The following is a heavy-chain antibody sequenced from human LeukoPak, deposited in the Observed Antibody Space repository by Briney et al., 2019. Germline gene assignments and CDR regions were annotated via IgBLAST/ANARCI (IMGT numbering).Heavy chain of an antibody. Sequence: SETLSLTCTVSGGSLSSGGYYWSWIRQPPGKGLEWIGYIYHSGSTYYNPSLKSRVTISVDTSKNQFSLKLSSVTAADTAVYYCAFYTVTRDRGWFDPWGQGTLVTVSS. CDR3: AFYTVTRDRGWFDP. V-gene: IGHV4-30-2*01. CDR2: IYHSGST. D-gene: IGHD4-17*01. CDR1: GGSLSSGGYY. J-gene: IGHJ5*02.